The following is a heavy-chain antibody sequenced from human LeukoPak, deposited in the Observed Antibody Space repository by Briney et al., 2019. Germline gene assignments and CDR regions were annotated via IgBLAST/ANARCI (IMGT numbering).Heavy chain of an antibody. D-gene: IGHD6-19*01. J-gene: IGHJ4*02. CDR1: GYRFSNYY. Sequence: GESLKISCQASGYRFSNYYIAWVRQKPGKGLEWMGPTSPRDSNNKYSPTFQGQVTISADKSTSTAYLQWSSLKASDTAMYYCARTIAVAGKGTYGSFDYWGQGTLVTVSS. V-gene: IGHV5-51*01. CDR3: ARTIAVAGKGTYGSFDY. CDR2: TSPRDSNN.